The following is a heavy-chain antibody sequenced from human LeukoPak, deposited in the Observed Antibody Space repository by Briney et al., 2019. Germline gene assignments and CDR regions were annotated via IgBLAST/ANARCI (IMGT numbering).Heavy chain of an antibody. D-gene: IGHD6-19*01. CDR3: AILGAVSGLNWFDP. J-gene: IGHJ5*02. Sequence: GESLQISCKGSGYSFTSYWIAWVRQMPGKGLEWMGIIYPGDSDTRYSPSFQGQVTISADKSITTAYLQWSSLKASDTAMYYCAILGAVSGLNWFDPWGQGTLVTVSS. CDR1: GYSFTSYW. CDR2: IYPGDSDT. V-gene: IGHV5-51*01.